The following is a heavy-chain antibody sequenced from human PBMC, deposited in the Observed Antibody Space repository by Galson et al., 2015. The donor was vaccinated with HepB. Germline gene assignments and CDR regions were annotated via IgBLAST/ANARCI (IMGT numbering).Heavy chain of an antibody. J-gene: IGHJ4*02. Sequence: SLRLSCAASRFTFSTYGMHWVRQAPGKGLEWVAVIRYDGSDKDYADSVKGRFTISRDNSKNTVSLQMNSLKVEDTAVYYCATDQYYYGSGDYYNPEYWGQGTLVTVSS. CDR3: ATDQYYYGSGDYYNPEY. D-gene: IGHD3-10*01. CDR2: IRYDGSDK. V-gene: IGHV3-33*01. CDR1: RFTFSTYG.